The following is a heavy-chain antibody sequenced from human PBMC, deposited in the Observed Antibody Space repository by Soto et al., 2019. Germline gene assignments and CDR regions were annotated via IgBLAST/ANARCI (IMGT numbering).Heavy chain of an antibody. CDR2: IYWDDDE. V-gene: IGHV2-5*02. CDR1: GFSLSTSGVG. Sequence: QITLKESGPTLVKPTQPLTLTCTFSGFSLSTSGVGVGWIRQPPGKALEWLALIYWDDDERYSPSLKSKLTITKDTAKHQVVLTMTNMVPVDTATYYCALGSTDSWLDYWGQGTLLTVSA. CDR3: ALGSTDSWLDY. J-gene: IGHJ4*02. D-gene: IGHD2-2*01.